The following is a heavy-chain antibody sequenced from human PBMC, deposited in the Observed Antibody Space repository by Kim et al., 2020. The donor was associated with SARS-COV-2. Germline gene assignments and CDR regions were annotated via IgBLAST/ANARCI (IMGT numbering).Heavy chain of an antibody. CDR3: ARDRYSSSWYGGGRFDP. V-gene: IGHV4-39*07. J-gene: IGHJ5*02. Sequence: SETLSLTCTVSGGSISSSSYYWGWIRQPPGKGLEWIGSIYYSGRTYYHPSLKSRGTISVDTSKNQFSLKLRSVTAADTTVYYCARDRYSSSWYGGGRFDPGGQGTLVTVSA. CDR2: IYYSGRT. CDR1: GGSISSSSYY. D-gene: IGHD6-13*01.